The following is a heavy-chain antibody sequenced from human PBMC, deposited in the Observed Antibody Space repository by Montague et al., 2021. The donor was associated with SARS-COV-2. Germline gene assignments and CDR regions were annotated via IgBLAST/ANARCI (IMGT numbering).Heavy chain of an antibody. J-gene: IGHJ6*03. CDR3: ARGPDPYDFWSGYYYYYMDV. Sequence: SETLSLTCTVSGGSISSYYWSWIRQPPGKGLEWIGYIYYSGSTNYNPSLKSRVTISVYTSKNQFSLKLSSVTAADTAVYDCARGPDPYDFWSGYYYYYMDVWGKGTPVTVSS. CDR1: GGSISSYY. CDR2: IYYSGST. D-gene: IGHD3-3*01. V-gene: IGHV4-59*01.